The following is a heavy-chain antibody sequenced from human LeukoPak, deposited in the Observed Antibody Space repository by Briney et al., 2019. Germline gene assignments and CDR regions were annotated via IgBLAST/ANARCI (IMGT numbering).Heavy chain of an antibody. D-gene: IGHD2/OR15-2a*01. CDR2: IRSDGSDT. J-gene: IGHJ4*02. Sequence: QTGGSLRLSCAASGFTFSSYEMNWVRQAPGKGLVWVSRIRSDGSDTRYAESVKGRFTISRDNAKNTLYLQMNSLRAEDTAVYYCARDWFHAIDYWGQGTLVTVSS. CDR3: ARDWFHAIDY. CDR1: GFTFSSYE. V-gene: IGHV3-74*01.